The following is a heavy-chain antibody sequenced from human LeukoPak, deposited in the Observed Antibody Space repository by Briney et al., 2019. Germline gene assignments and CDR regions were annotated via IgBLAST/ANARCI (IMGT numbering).Heavy chain of an antibody. Sequence: SETLSLTCAVYGGSFSGYYWSWIRQPPGKGLEWIGEINHSGSTNYNPSLKSRVTISVDTSKNQFSLKLSSVTAADAAVYYCARGRGNHYFDYWGQGTLVTVSS. CDR2: INHSGST. D-gene: IGHD5-12*01. CDR1: GGSFSGYY. CDR3: ARGRGNHYFDY. J-gene: IGHJ4*02. V-gene: IGHV4-34*01.